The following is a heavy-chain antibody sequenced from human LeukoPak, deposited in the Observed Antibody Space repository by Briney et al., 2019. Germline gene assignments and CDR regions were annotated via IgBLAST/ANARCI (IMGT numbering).Heavy chain of an antibody. CDR3: ATDRNWFDP. CDR2: LKSRSQGGTT. J-gene: IGHJ5*02. CDR1: GFTFNTAY. V-gene: IGHV3-15*01. Sequence: PGGALRLSCAASGFTFNTAYMSWLRQTPGKGLEGVGRLKSRSQGGTTDYAAPVKGRFTISRDDSKNTLYLQMHSLKIEDTGVYYCATDRNWFDPWGQGTLVTVSS.